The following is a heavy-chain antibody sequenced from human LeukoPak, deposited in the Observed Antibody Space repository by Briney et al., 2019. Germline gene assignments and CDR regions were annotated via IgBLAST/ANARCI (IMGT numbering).Heavy chain of an antibody. D-gene: IGHD3-9*01. CDR2: IYHSGST. CDR1: GGSISSGGYS. CDR3: ARGRLTGDFDY. V-gene: IGHV4-30-2*01. J-gene: IGHJ4*02. Sequence: SETLSLTCAVSGGSISSGGYSWSWIRQPPGKGLEWIGYIYHSGSTYYNPSLKSRVTISVDRSKNQSSLKLSSVTAADTAVYYCARGRLTGDFDYWGQGALVTVSS.